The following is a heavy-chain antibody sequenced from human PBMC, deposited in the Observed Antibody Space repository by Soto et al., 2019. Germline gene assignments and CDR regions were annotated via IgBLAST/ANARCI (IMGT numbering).Heavy chain of an antibody. CDR3: ARCFGAVAGSD. CDR2: IRGDGGEK. J-gene: IGHJ1*01. V-gene: IGHV3-7*05. D-gene: IGHD6-19*01. Sequence: PGGSLRLSCITSGFTFSSYWMSWVRQAPGKGPEWVANIRGDGGEKFYADSVKGRFTISRDNTKSSVLLEMNSLRAEDTALYYRARCFGAVAGSDLGQGTLVTVSS. CDR1: GFTFSSYW.